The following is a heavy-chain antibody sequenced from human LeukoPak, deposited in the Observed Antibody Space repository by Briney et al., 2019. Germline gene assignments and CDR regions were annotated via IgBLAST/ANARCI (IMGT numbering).Heavy chain of an antibody. V-gene: IGHV3-23*01. CDR1: GFTFSSYG. J-gene: IGHJ4*02. D-gene: IGHD5-24*01. CDR3: ARDEGDGYNYGY. Sequence: GGTLRLSCAASGFTFSSYGMSWVRQAPGKGLEWVSAISGSGGGTYYADSVKGRFTISRDNAKNSLYLQMNSLRAEDTAVYYCARDEGDGYNYGYWGQGTLVTVSS. CDR2: ISGSGGGT.